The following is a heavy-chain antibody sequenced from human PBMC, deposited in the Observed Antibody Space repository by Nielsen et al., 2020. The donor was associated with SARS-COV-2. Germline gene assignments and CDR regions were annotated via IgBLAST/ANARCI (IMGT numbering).Heavy chain of an antibody. Sequence: ASVKVSCKVSGYTLTELSMHWVRQAPGKGLEWMGGFDPEDGETIYAQKLQGRVTMTTDTSTSTAYMELRSLRSDDTAVYYCARGAPYYYDSSGYYYDLDYWGQGTLVTVSS. V-gene: IGHV1-24*01. CDR2: FDPEDGET. CDR3: ARGAPYYYDSSGYYYDLDY. D-gene: IGHD3-22*01. CDR1: GYTLTELS. J-gene: IGHJ4*02.